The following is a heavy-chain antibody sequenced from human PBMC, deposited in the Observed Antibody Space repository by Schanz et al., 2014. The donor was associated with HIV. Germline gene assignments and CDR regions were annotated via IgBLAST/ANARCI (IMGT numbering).Heavy chain of an antibody. CDR1: GFTFSSFT. CDR2: ISAYSNSI. D-gene: IGHD2-2*02. V-gene: IGHV3-21*02. Sequence: EVQLMESGGGQVKPGGSLRLTCSASGFTFSSFTFHWVRQAPGKGLEWVSSISAYSNSIHYEDSVKGRFTISRDNARNTRVLQMNRLRVDDSAVYYCARGGSTEEEVVEPAAIGAAWGQGTLVTVSS. J-gene: IGHJ5*02. CDR3: ARGGSTEEEVVEPAAIGAA.